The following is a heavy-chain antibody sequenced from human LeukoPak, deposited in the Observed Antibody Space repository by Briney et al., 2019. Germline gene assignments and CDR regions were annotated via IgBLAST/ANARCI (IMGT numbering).Heavy chain of an antibody. V-gene: IGHV3-53*01. CDR2: IYSGGST. D-gene: IGHD3-10*01. CDR3: ARVLLWFGDPGYFDY. J-gene: IGHJ4*02. Sequence: PGGSLRLSCAASGFTVSSNYMSWVRQAPGKGLEWVSVIYSGGSTYYADSVKGRFTISRDNSKNTLYLQMNSLRAEDTAVYYCARVLLWFGDPGYFDYWGQGTLVTVSS. CDR1: GFTVSSNY.